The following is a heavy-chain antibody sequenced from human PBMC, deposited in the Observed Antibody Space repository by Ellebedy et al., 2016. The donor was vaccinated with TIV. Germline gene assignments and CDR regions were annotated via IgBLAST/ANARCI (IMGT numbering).Heavy chain of an antibody. Sequence: MPSETLSLTCTVSGGSISSYYWSWIRQPAGKGLEWIGRIYTSGSTNYNHSLKSRVTISLDTSKTQFSLRLSSVTAADTAVYYCARSPSYSSGWYPDLEEYYYYGMDVWGQGTTVTVSS. D-gene: IGHD6-19*01. J-gene: IGHJ6*02. V-gene: IGHV4-4*07. CDR3: ARSPSYSSGWYPDLEEYYYYGMDV. CDR2: IYTSGST. CDR1: GGSISSYY.